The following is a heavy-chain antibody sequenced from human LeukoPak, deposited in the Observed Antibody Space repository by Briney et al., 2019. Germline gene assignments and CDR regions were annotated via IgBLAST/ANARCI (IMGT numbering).Heavy chain of an antibody. CDR1: DASISGYY. CDR2: IHFSGST. D-gene: IGHD1-1*01. CDR3: ARDLELERNRWNYFES. V-gene: IGHV4-59*12. J-gene: IGHJ4*02. Sequence: SETLSLTCTVSDASISGYYWSWIRQPPGKGLEWIGSIHFSGSTNYNPSLRSRVTISVDTSKNQFSLKLSSVTAADTAVYYCARDLELERNRWNYFESWGQGTLVSVSS.